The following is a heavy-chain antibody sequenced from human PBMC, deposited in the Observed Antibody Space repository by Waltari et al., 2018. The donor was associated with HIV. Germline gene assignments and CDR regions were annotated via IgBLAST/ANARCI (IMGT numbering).Heavy chain of an antibody. CDR2: IYSGGST. CDR3: ARDRGDSFFPY. D-gene: IGHD5-18*01. J-gene: IGHJ4*02. CDR1: GFTVSSNY. V-gene: IGHV3-53*01. Sequence: EVQLVQSGGGLIQPGGSLRLSCAASGFTVSSNYMSWVRQAPGQGLEVGSVIYSGGSTVYADSVQGRFTISRDNAKNTLFLQLNSLRAEDTAVYYCARDRGDSFFPYWGQGTLVTVSS.